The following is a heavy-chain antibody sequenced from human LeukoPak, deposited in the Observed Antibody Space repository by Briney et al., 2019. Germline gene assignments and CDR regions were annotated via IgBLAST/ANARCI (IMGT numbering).Heavy chain of an antibody. D-gene: IGHD3-10*01. CDR2: IYYSGST. V-gene: IGHV4-61*01. CDR1: GGSISSGSYY. J-gene: IGHJ5*02. Sequence: SETLSLTCTVSGGSISSGSYYWSWIRQPPGKGLEWIGYIYYSGSTNYNPSLKSRVTISVDTSKNQFSLKLSSVTAADTAVYYCARSGGSGSYYNYFKEQDWFDPWGQGTLVTVSS. CDR3: ARSGGSGSYYNYFKEQDWFDP.